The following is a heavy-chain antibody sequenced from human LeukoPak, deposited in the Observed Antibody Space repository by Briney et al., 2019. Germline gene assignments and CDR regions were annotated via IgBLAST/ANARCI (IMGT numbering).Heavy chain of an antibody. Sequence: PSETLSLTCTVSGDSLSSYYWSWIRQSPGKGLEWIGYIYYSGSTNYNPSLKGRVTISVDTSKNQFSLKLSSVTAADTAVYYCAKGYCSGGGCYAYSFDYWGQGTLVTVSS. J-gene: IGHJ4*02. CDR3: AKGYCSGGGCYAYSFDY. CDR1: GDSLSSYY. V-gene: IGHV4-59*01. CDR2: IYYSGST. D-gene: IGHD2-15*01.